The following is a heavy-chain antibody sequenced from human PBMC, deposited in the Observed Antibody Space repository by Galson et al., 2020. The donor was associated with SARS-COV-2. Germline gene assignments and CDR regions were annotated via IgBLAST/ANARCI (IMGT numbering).Heavy chain of an antibody. J-gene: IGHJ2*01. Sequence: GESLKISCAASGFTFSSYWMSWVRQAPGKGLEWVANIKQDGSEKYYVDSVKGRFTISRDNAKNSLYLQMNSLRAEDTAVYYCARSYYEPSGWYFDLWGRGTLVTVSS. CDR1: GFTFSSYW. CDR3: ARSYYEPSGWYFDL. D-gene: IGHD3-22*01. V-gene: IGHV3-7*01. CDR2: IKQDGSEK.